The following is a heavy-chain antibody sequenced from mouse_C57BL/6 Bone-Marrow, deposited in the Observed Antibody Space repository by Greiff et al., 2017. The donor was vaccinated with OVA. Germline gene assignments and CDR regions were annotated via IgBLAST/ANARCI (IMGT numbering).Heavy chain of an antibody. Sequence: VQLQQSGPELVKPGASVKMSCKASGYTFTDYNMHWVKQSHGKSLEWIGYINPNNGGTSYNQKFKGKATLTVNKSSSTAYMELRSLTSEDSAVYYCARTITTVAPYAMDYWGQGTSVTVSS. J-gene: IGHJ4*01. V-gene: IGHV1-22*01. CDR1: GYTFTDYN. D-gene: IGHD1-1*01. CDR3: ARTITTVAPYAMDY. CDR2: INPNNGGT.